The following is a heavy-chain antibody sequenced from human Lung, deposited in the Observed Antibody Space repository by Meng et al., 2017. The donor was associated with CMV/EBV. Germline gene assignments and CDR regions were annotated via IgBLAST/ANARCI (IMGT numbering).Heavy chain of an antibody. V-gene: IGHV3-53*01. CDR1: GFTVSSNY. J-gene: IGHJ4*02. Sequence: SCAASGFTVSSNYMSWVRQAPGKGLEWVSIIYSGGDTYYVDSVKGRFTISRDISTNTLSLQLNNLRAEDSAVYYCARVGEDIGSCTTTSCHNGYYFDYWGQGXLVTVSS. D-gene: IGHD2-2*02. CDR3: ARVGEDIGSCTTTSCHNGYYFDY. CDR2: IYSGGDT.